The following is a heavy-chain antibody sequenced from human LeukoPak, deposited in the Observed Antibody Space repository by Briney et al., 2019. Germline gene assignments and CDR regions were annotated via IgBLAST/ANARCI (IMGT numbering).Heavy chain of an antibody. CDR2: ISGSGGGT. J-gene: IGHJ4*02. Sequence: GGSLRLSCAASGFTFSSYAMSWVRQAPGKGLEWVSAISGSGGGTYYADSVKGRFTISRDNSKNTLYLQMNSLRAEDTAVYYCAKDPTVTTFHYWGQGTLVTVFS. CDR1: GFTFSSYA. D-gene: IGHD4-17*01. V-gene: IGHV3-23*01. CDR3: AKDPTVTTFHY.